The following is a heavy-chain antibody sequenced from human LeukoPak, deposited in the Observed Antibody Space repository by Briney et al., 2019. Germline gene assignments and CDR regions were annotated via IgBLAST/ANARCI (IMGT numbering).Heavy chain of an antibody. CDR2: ISAYNGNT. CDR1: GYTFTSYG. V-gene: IGHV1-18*01. J-gene: IGHJ4*02. Sequence: ASVKVSCKASGYTFTSYGISWVRQAPGQGLEWMGWISAYNGNTNYAQKLQGRVTMTTDTSTSTAYMELRSPRSDDTAVYYCARVTSDYDFWSGYANDYWGQGTLVTVSS. CDR3: ARVTSDYDFWSGYANDY. D-gene: IGHD3-3*01.